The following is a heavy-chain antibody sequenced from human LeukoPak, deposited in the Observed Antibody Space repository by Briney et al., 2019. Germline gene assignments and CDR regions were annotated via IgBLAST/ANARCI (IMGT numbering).Heavy chain of an antibody. J-gene: IGHJ4*02. CDR2: ISRSGRTI. Sequence: GGSLRLSCAASGFTFSTYSTNWVRQAPGKGLEWVSSISRSGRTIYYADSVKGRFTISRDNAKNSLYLQMNSLRAEDTAMYYCARFETIAVATVDYWGQGTLVTVSS. V-gene: IGHV3-21*01. D-gene: IGHD6-13*01. CDR1: GFTFSTYS. CDR3: ARFETIAVATVDY.